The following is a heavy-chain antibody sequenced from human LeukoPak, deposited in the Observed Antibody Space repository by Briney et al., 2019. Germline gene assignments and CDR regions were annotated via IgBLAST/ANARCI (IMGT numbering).Heavy chain of an antibody. CDR2: IYTSGST. V-gene: IGHV4-4*07. Sequence: SETLSLTCTVSGGSISSYYWSWIRQPAGKGLEWIGRIYTSGSTNYNPSLKSRVTMSVGTSKNQFSLKLSSVTAADTAVYYCARDSYDYVWGSPWFDPWGQGTLVTVYS. CDR1: GGSISSYY. D-gene: IGHD3-16*01. J-gene: IGHJ5*02. CDR3: ARDSYDYVWGSPWFDP.